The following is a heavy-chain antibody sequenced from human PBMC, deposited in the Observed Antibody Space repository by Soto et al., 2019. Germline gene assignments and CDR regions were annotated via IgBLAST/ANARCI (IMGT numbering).Heavy chain of an antibody. V-gene: IGHV4-39*01. CDR1: GGSISSPTYY. D-gene: IGHD6-13*01. J-gene: IGHJ3*02. CDR2: IYYSGST. CDR3: ASSSTWYGDKYAFDI. Sequence: SETLSLTCAVSGGSISSPTYYWGWLRQPPGKGLEWIGSIYYSGSTYYNPSLKSRVTLSLDTSKNQFSLKLTSVPAADTAVYYCASSSTWYGDKYAFDIWGQGTMVTVSS.